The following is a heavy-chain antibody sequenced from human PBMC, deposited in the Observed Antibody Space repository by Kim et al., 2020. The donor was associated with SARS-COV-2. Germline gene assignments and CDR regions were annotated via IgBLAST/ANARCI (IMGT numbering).Heavy chain of an antibody. CDR3: VSHPYRGNGGWSFAY. J-gene: IGHJ4*02. CDR1: GGSISSHY. CDR2: VYYSGTT. Sequence: SETLSLTCTASGGSISSHYWSWIRQPPGKGLEWIGYVYYSGTTKYYPSFKSRVTISVHTSKNQSFLMPISVTAADTAVYYCVSHPYRGNGGWSFAYWGQG. D-gene: IGHD6-19*01. V-gene: IGHV4-59*08.